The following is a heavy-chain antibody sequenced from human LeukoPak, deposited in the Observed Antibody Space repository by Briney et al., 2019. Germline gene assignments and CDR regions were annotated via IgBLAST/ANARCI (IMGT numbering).Heavy chain of an antibody. V-gene: IGHV3-11*01. J-gene: IGHJ4*02. CDR2: ISSSDTI. CDR3: ARVRLARGEPYYFDY. D-gene: IGHD3-16*01. Sequence: GGSLRLSCAASGFTSSDYYMSWIRQAPGKGLDWVSYISSSDTIYYADSMKGRFTISRDNAKNSLFLQMNSLRAEDTAVYYCARVRLARGEPYYFDYWGQGTLVTVSS. CDR1: GFTSSDYY.